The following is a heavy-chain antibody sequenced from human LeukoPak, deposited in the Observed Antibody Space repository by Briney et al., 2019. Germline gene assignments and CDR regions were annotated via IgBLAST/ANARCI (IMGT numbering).Heavy chain of an antibody. CDR1: GGSISSYY. J-gene: IGHJ5*02. V-gene: IGHV4-59*01. D-gene: IGHD5-18*01. CDR2: IYYSGST. CDR3: AGGDTQYNWFDP. Sequence: SETLSLTCTASGGSISSYYWSWIRQPPGKGLEWIGYIYYSGSTNYNPSLKSRVTISVDTSKNQFSLKLSSVTAADRAVYYCAGGDTQYNWFDPWGQGTLVTVSS.